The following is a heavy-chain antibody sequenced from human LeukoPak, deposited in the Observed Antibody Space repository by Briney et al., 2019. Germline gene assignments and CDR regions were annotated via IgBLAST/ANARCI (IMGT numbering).Heavy chain of an antibody. D-gene: IGHD4-17*01. CDR1: GDSVSSNRAA. CDR3: ARDSPLTTVTTFPYWYFDL. J-gene: IGHJ2*01. Sequence: SQTLSLTCAISGDSVSSNRAAWSWIRQSPSRGLEWLGRTYYRSKWYNDYAVSVKSRITINPDTSKNQFSLQLNSVTPEDTAVYYCARDSPLTTVTTFPYWYFDLWGRGTLVTVSS. CDR2: TYYRSKWYN. V-gene: IGHV6-1*01.